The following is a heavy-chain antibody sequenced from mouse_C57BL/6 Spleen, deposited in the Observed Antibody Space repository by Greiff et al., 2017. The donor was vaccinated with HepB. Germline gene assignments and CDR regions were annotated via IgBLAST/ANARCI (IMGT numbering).Heavy chain of an antibody. V-gene: IGHV5-17*01. Sequence: EVQPVESGGGLVKPGGSLKLSCAASGFTFSDYGMHWVRQAPEKGLEWVAYISSGSSTIYYADTVKGRFTISRDNAKNTLFLQMTSLRSEDTAMYYCARTTTVVAEDYAMDYWGQGTSVTVSS. CDR3: ARTTTVVAEDYAMDY. CDR2: ISSGSSTI. D-gene: IGHD1-1*01. CDR1: GFTFSDYG. J-gene: IGHJ4*01.